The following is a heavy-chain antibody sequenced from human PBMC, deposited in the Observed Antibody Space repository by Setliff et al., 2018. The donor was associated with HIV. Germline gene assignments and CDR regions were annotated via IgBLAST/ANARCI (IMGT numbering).Heavy chain of an antibody. V-gene: IGHV3-48*01. Sequence: GGSLRLSCAASGFTFSSYSMNWVRQAPGKGLEWISYNGIINGAKHYADSMEGRFIISRDDAKNSLYLQMDSLRAEDTAVYYCVRDRDWAFDYWGQGILVTVSS. CDR3: VRDRDWAFDY. J-gene: IGHJ4*02. CDR1: GFTFSSYS. CDR2: NGIINGAK. D-gene: IGHD3-9*01.